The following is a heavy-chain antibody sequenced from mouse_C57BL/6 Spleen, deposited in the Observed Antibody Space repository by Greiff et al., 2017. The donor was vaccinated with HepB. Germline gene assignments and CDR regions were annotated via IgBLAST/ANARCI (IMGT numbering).Heavy chain of an antibody. V-gene: IGHV5-17*01. D-gene: IGHD2-2*01. CDR1: GFTFSDYG. Sequence: EVKLVESGGGLVKPGGSLKLSCAASGFTFSDYGMHWVRQAPEKGLEWVAYISSGSSTIYYADTVKGRFTISRDNAKNTLFLQMSSLRSEDTAMYYCARGGLRRFAMDYWGQGTSVTVSS. CDR2: ISSGSSTI. CDR3: ARGGLRRFAMDY. J-gene: IGHJ4*01.